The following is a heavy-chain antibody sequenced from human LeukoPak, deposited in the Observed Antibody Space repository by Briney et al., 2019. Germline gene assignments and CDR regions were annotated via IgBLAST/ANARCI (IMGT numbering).Heavy chain of an antibody. CDR1: GFTFSNYA. Sequence: GGSLRLSCAASGFTFSNYAMSWVRQAPGKGLEWVSAISSSGRSTYYADSVKGRFTISRDNSKNTLYLQMNSLRAEDTALYYCAKDGFSSSWYNWFDPWGQGTLVTVSS. D-gene: IGHD6-13*01. CDR2: ISSSGRST. V-gene: IGHV3-23*01. J-gene: IGHJ5*02. CDR3: AKDGFSSSWYNWFDP.